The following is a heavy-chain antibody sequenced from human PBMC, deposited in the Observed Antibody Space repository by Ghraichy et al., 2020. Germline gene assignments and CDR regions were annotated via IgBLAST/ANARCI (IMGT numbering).Heavy chain of an antibody. CDR3: TRDGVQQWSLDYYYGMDV. D-gene: IGHD6-19*01. J-gene: IGHJ6*02. CDR1: GFTFGDYA. Sequence: GGSLRLSCTASGFTFGDYAMSWVRQAPGKGLEWVGFIRSKAYGGTTEYAASVKGRFTISRDDSKSIAYLQMNSLKTEDTAVYYCTRDGVQQWSLDYYYGMDVWGQGTTVTVSS. CDR2: IRSKAYGGTT. V-gene: IGHV3-49*04.